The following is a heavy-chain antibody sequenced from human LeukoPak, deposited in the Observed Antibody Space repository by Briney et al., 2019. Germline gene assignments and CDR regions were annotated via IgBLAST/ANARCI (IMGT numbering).Heavy chain of an antibody. CDR1: GGSISSYY. D-gene: IGHD3-16*02. J-gene: IGHJ4*02. CDR3: AKYVWGSYPTFEDY. Sequence: PSETLSLTCTVSGGSISSYYWSWIRQPPGKGLEWIGYISYSGSTNYNPSLKSRVTISVDTSKNQFSLKLSSVTAADTAVYYCAKYVWGSYPTFEDYWGQGTLVIVSS. CDR2: ISYSGST. V-gene: IGHV4-59*01.